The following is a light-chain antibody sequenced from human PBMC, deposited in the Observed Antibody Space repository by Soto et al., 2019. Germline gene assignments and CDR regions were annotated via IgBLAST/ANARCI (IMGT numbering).Light chain of an antibody. CDR1: SSDVGGYNY. V-gene: IGLV2-14*01. Sequence: QYALTQPASVSGSPGQSITISCTGTSSDVGGYNYVSWYQQHPGKAPKLMIYEVSNRPSGVSNRFSGSKSGNTASLTISGLQDEDEADYYCSSYTSSSTPLFGGGTKLTVL. CDR2: EVS. CDR3: SSYTSSSTPL. J-gene: IGLJ2*01.